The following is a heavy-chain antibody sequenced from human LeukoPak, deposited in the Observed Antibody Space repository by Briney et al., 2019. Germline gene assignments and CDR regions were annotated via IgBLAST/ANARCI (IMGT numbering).Heavy chain of an antibody. J-gene: IGHJ4*02. CDR1: GGSISSSSYY. V-gene: IGHV4-39*01. CDR2: IYYSGST. Sequence: PSETLSLTCTVSGGSISSSSYYWGWIRQPPGKGLEWIGSIYYSGSTYYNPPLKSRVTISVDTSKNQFSLKLSSVTAADTAVYYCASRFAAAGYYFDYWGQGTLVTVSS. CDR3: ASRFAAAGYYFDY. D-gene: IGHD6-13*01.